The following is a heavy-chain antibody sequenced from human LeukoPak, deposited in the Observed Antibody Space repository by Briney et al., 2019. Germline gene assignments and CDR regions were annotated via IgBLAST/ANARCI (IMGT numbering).Heavy chain of an antibody. CDR3: ARSRGNAYDSSGYYSRPFDY. V-gene: IGHV4-39*07. D-gene: IGHD3-22*01. J-gene: IGHJ4*02. Sequence: PSETLSLTCTVSGGSISSSSHYWGWIRQPPGKGLEWIGEINHSGSTNYNPSLKSRVTISVDTSKNQFSLKLSSVTAADTAVYYCARSRGNAYDSSGYYSRPFDYWGQGTLVTVSS. CDR1: GGSISSSSHY. CDR2: INHSGST.